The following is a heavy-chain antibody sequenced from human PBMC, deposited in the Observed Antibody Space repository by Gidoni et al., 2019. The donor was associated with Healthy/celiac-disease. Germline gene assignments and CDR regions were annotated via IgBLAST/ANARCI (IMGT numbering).Heavy chain of an antibody. CDR2: IYYSGST. Sequence: QPPGKGLEWIGYIYYSGSTNYNPSLKSRVTISVDTSKNQFSLKLSSVTAADTAVYYCARVTFVPGGWPGRLTENNWFDPWGQGTLVTVSS. J-gene: IGHJ5*02. CDR3: ARVTFVPGGWPGRLTENNWFDP. V-gene: IGHV4-59*01. D-gene: IGHD3-16*01.